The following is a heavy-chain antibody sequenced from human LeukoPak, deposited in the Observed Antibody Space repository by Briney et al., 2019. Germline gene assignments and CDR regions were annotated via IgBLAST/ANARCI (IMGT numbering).Heavy chain of an antibody. CDR1: GGSLSGYC. D-gene: IGHD6-13*01. Sequence: PSETLSLTCTVCGGSLSGYCWSWIRQPPGKGLEWIGYTYYSGSTNYNPSLKSRVTISVDTSKNQFSLKLSSVTAADTAVYYCARVIAAAGTEWFDPWGQGTLVTVSS. CDR3: ARVIAAAGTEWFDP. V-gene: IGHV4-59*01. CDR2: TYYSGST. J-gene: IGHJ5*02.